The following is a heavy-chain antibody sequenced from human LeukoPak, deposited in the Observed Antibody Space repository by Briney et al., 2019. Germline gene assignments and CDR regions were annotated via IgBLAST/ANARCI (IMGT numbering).Heavy chain of an antibody. CDR3: ARQPRYCSGTSCYRIDS. D-gene: IGHD2-2*01. CDR1: GYSISIGYY. Sequence: SETLSLTCAVSGYSISIGYYWAWIRQPPGKGLEWIGNIYYSGSTYYNPSLKSRVTISVDTSKNQFSLKLSSVTAADTAVYYCARQPRYCSGTSCYRIDSWGQGTLVTVSS. CDR2: IYYSGST. J-gene: IGHJ4*02. V-gene: IGHV4-38-2*01.